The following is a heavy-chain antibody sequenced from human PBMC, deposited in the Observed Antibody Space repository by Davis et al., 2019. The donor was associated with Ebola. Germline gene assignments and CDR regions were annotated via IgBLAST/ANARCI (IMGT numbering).Heavy chain of an antibody. D-gene: IGHD6-6*01. Sequence: PGGSLRLSCAASGFTFSNFGMHWVRQAPGKGLEWVAVVSYDGSVTHYGDSLRGRFTVSRDHSWNTVSLQMRSLRTDDTGVYYCAKETNEFSSSSNDYWGQGILVTVSS. CDR1: GFTFSNFG. CDR2: VSYDGSVT. J-gene: IGHJ4*02. CDR3: AKETNEFSSSSNDY. V-gene: IGHV3-30*18.